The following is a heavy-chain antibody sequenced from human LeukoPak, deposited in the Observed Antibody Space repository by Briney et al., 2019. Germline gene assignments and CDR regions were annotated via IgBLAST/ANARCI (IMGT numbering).Heavy chain of an antibody. CDR2: MYPADSDT. D-gene: IGHD4-17*01. CDR1: GYIFTNYW. V-gene: IGHV5-51*01. CDR3: ARLHSGADY. Sequence: GESLKISCKTSGYIFTNYWIGWVRQMPGKGLEWMGIMYPADSDTRYSPSFQGQVIISADKSVSTTYQQWSSLRASDTAMYYCARLHSGADYWGQGTLVTVSS. J-gene: IGHJ4*02.